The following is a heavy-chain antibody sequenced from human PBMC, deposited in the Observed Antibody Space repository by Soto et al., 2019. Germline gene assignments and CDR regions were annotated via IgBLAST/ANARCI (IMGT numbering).Heavy chain of an antibody. V-gene: IGHV1-46*01. CDR2: INPSGGST. CDR3: ARDEVVPAAGVDY. CDR1: GYTFTSYG. Sequence: VASVKVSCKASGYTFTSYGICWVRQAPGQGLEWMGIINPSGGSTSYAQKFQGRVTMTRDTSTSTVYMELSSLRSEDTAVYYCARDEVVPAAGVDYWGQGTLVTVSS. D-gene: IGHD2-2*01. J-gene: IGHJ4*02.